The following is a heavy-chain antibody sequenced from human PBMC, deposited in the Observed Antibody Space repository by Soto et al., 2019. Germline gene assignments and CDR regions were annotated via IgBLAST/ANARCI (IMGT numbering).Heavy chain of an antibody. CDR3: ARHNIGSGWYGGASTGPLKVYYYGMDV. CDR1: GYSFTSYW. CDR2: IYPGDSDT. D-gene: IGHD6-19*01. J-gene: IGHJ6*02. V-gene: IGHV5-51*01. Sequence: PGASLKISCKGSGYSFTSYWIGWVRQMPGKVLEWMGIIYPGDSDTRYSPSFQGQVTISADKSISTAYLQWSSLKASDTAMYYCARHNIGSGWYGGASTGPLKVYYYGMDVWGQGTTVTVSS.